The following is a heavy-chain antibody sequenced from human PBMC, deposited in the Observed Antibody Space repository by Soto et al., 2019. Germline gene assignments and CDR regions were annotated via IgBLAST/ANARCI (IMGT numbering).Heavy chain of an antibody. Sequence: QVQLVQSGAEVKKPGSSVKVSCKASGGTFSSYAISWVRQAPGQGLEWMGGIIPIFGTANYAQKFQGRVTITADETTRTGYMKLNSLRSESTAVYYCASTVSRYYYSGMDVWGQGTTVTVSS. CDR3: ASTVSRYYYSGMDV. J-gene: IGHJ6*02. V-gene: IGHV1-69*12. CDR1: GGTFSSYA. D-gene: IGHD4-4*01. CDR2: IIPIFGTA.